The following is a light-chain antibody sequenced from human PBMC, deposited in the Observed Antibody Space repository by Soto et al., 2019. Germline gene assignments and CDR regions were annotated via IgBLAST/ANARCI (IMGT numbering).Light chain of an antibody. CDR2: DVN. V-gene: IGLV2-11*01. J-gene: IGLJ1*01. CDR3: CSYAGSYTSYV. Sequence: QSALTHPRSVSGSPGQSVTISCTGTSSDVGAYNYVSWYQQHPGKAPKLMISDVNKRPSGVPDRFSGSKSGNTASLTISGLQAEDEADYYCCSYAGSYTSYVFGTGTKVTVL. CDR1: SSDVGAYNY.